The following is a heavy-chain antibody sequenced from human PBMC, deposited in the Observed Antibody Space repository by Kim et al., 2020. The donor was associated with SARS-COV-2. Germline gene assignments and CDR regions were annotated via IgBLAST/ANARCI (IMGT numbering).Heavy chain of an antibody. CDR1: GGTFSSYA. J-gene: IGHJ4*02. CDR2: IIPIFGTA. D-gene: IGHD3-22*01. CDR3: ARDLKRENYYDSSGYYPDYFDY. V-gene: IGHV1-69*13. Sequence: SVKVSCKASGGTFSSYAISWVRQAPGQGLEWMGGIIPIFGTANYAQKFQGRVTITADESTSTAYMELSSLRSEDTAVYYCARDLKRENYYDSSGYYPDYFDYWGQGTLVTVSS.